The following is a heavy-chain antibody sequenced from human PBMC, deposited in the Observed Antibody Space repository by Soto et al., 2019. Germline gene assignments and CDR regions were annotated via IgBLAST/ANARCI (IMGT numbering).Heavy chain of an antibody. CDR1: GGTFSSYA. J-gene: IGHJ4*02. D-gene: IGHD6-19*01. CDR3: ARRVYSSGWRGVDY. V-gene: IGHV1-69*01. Sequence: QVQLVQSGAEVKKPGSSVQVSCKASGGTFSSYAISWVRQAPGQGLEWMGGIIPLVGTANYAKKFQGRVTITADESTSTGYMELSSLRSEDTAVYYCARRVYSSGWRGVDYWGKGTLVTVSS. CDR2: IIPLVGTA.